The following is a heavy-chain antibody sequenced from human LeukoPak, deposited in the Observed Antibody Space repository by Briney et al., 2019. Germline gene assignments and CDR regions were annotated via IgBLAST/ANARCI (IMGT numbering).Heavy chain of an antibody. CDR1: GFTFTKHW. J-gene: IGHJ4*02. CDR2: INSDGSST. V-gene: IGHV3-74*01. Sequence: GGSLRLSCEVTGFTFTKHWMSWVRHAPGKGLVWVSRINSDGSSTSYADSVKGRFTISRDNAKNTLYLQVNSLRAEDTAVYYCARDSTTMVRGVIDNWGQGTLVIVSS. D-gene: IGHD3-10*01. CDR3: ARDSTTMVRGVIDN.